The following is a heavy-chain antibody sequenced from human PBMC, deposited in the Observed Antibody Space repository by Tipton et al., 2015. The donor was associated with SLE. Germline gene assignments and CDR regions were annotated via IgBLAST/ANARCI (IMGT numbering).Heavy chain of an antibody. V-gene: IGHV4-4*08. CDR1: GGSISTYY. J-gene: IGHJ5*02. CDR3: ASGGYYGSGSYYGGWFDP. D-gene: IGHD3-10*01. Sequence: TLSLTCTVPGGSISTYYWSWIRQPPGKGLEWIGYVYSSGSTNYNPSLKSRVTISVDTSKNQFSLHLRSMTAADTAVYYCASGGYYGSGSYYGGWFDPWGQGTLVTVSS. CDR2: VYSSGST.